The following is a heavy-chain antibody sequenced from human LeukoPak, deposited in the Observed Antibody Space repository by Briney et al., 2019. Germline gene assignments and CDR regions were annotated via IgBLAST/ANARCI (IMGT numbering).Heavy chain of an antibody. CDR2: ISSSSSTI. Sequence: PGGSLRLSCAASGFTFSSYSMNWVRQAPGKGLEWVSYISSSSSTIYYADSVKGRFTISRDNAKNSLYLQMNSLRAEDTAVYYCARETSHCSGGSCYSDGFDYWGQGTLVTVSS. CDR3: ARETSHCSGGSCYSDGFDY. J-gene: IGHJ4*02. D-gene: IGHD2-15*01. V-gene: IGHV3-48*01. CDR1: GFTFSSYS.